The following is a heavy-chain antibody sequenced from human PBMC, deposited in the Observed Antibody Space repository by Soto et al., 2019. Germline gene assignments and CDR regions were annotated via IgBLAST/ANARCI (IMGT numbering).Heavy chain of an antibody. CDR3: ANRHGGKLENWHFEV. CDR2: ISSNGGGT. J-gene: IGHJ2*01. CDR1: GFTFRDHA. D-gene: IGHD3-16*01. V-gene: IGHV3-23*01. Sequence: EVQLLESGGGLVQPGGSLRLSCAASGFTFRDHAMSWVRQAPGKGLQWVSDISSNGGGTFYADSVKGRFTISRDNSKNTLNLQMNRLRAEDTAIYYCANRHGGKLENWHFEVWGRGSLVTVSS.